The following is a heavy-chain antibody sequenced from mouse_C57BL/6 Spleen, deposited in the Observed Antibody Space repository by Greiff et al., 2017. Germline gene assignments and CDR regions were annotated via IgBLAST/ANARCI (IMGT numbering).Heavy chain of an antibody. D-gene: IGHD2-1*01. J-gene: IGHJ3*01. V-gene: IGHV7-3*01. CDR2: IRNKANGYTT. CDR1: GFTFTDYY. Sequence: EVHLVESGGGLVQPGGSLSLSCAASGFTFTDYYMSWVRQPPGQALEWLGFIRNKANGYTTEYSAPVKGRFTISRDTSQSILSLQRNALIAEDSATYCSARYDYGNPCAYWGQGTLVTVSA. CDR3: ARYDYGNPCAY.